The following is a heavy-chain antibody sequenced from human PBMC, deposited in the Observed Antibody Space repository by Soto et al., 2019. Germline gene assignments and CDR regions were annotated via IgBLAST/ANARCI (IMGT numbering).Heavy chain of an antibody. Sequence: PSETLSLTCTVSGGSISSSSYYWGWIRQPPGKGLEWIGSIYYNGSTYYNPSLKSRVTISVDTSKNQFSLKLSSVTAADTAVYYCASPKIAFYNWFDPWGQGTLVTVS. CDR1: GGSISSSSYY. CDR2: IYYNGST. CDR3: ASPKIAFYNWFDP. V-gene: IGHV4-39*01. D-gene: IGHD3-3*02. J-gene: IGHJ5*02.